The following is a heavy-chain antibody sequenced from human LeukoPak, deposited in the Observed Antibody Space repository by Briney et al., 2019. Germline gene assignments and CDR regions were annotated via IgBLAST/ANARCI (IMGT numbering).Heavy chain of an antibody. Sequence: GESLKISCKASGYSFTNYWIGWVRQMPGKGLEWMGIIYPGDSAARYSPSFQGQVTISVDKSISTAYLQWSSLKASDTAMYYCARQGRIVVVTTTHDAFDIWGQGTMVTVSS. CDR2: IYPGDSAA. CDR1: GYSFTNYW. CDR3: ARQGRIVVVTTTHDAFDI. J-gene: IGHJ3*02. V-gene: IGHV5-51*01. D-gene: IGHD2-21*02.